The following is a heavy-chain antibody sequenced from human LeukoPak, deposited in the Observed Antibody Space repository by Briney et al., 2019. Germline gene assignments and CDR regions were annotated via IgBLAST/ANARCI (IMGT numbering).Heavy chain of an antibody. Sequence: SETLSLTCSVSGGSVSSGTYYWSWIRQPPGKGLEWIGYIHYSGRTNYNPSLKSRVTISVDTSKNQFSLKLSSVTAADTAVYYCARQLGSGWYSEYFQHWGQGTLVTVSS. D-gene: IGHD6-19*01. CDR2: IHYSGRT. J-gene: IGHJ1*01. CDR3: ARQLGSGWYSEYFQH. V-gene: IGHV4-61*01. CDR1: GGSVSSGTYY.